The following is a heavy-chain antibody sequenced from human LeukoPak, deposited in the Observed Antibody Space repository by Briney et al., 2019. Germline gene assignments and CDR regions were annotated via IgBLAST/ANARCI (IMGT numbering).Heavy chain of an antibody. D-gene: IGHD2-15*01. CDR3: ARGRYCSADICSGGDAFDI. J-gene: IGHJ3*02. Sequence: SETLSLTCAVYGGSFSGYYWSWIRQPPGKGLEWIGKINHSGSTNYNPSLKSRVTMSVDTSKNQFSLKLSSVTAADTAVYYCARGRYCSADICSGGDAFDIWGQGTMVSVSS. CDR2: INHSGST. CDR1: GGSFSGYY. V-gene: IGHV4-34*01.